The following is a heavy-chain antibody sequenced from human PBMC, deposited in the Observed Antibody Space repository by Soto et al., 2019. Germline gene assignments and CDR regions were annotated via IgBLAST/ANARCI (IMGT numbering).Heavy chain of an antibody. CDR3: GRALAGVNDACDM. Sequence: QVQLVESGGGVVQPGKSLRLSCSASGFSFGGFGMHWVRQAPGKGLEWVALIWYDGSKKYYADSVKGRFTISRDNSRKTVYREMTSLRGEDTAVYYCGRALAGVNDACDMWGQGTNVTVSP. CDR2: IWYDGSKK. CDR1: GFSFGGFG. D-gene: IGHD6-13*01. V-gene: IGHV3-33*01. J-gene: IGHJ3*02.